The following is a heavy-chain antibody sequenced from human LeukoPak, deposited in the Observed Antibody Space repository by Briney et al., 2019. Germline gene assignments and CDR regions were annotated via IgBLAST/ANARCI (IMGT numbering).Heavy chain of an antibody. CDR1: GFTFSSYW. V-gene: IGHV3-7*03. J-gene: IGHJ4*02. D-gene: IGHD5-24*01. Sequence: GGSLRLSCAASGFTFSSYWMSWVRQAPGKGLEWVANIKQDGSEKYYVDSVKGRFTISRDNAKNSLYLQMNSLRAEDTAVYYCARERWSLSGRYFYYWGQGTLVTVSS. CDR3: ARERWSLSGRYFYY. CDR2: IKQDGSEK.